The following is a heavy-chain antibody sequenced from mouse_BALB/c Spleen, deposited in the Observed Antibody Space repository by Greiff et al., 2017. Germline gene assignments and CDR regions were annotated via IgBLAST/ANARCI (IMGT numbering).Heavy chain of an antibody. CDR2: ISYSGST. V-gene: IGHV3-8*02. D-gene: IGHD2-14*01. CDR3: ARWDRYDEAWFAY. CDR1: GDSITSGY. Sequence: EVQLQQSGPSLVKPSQTLSLTCSVTGDSITSGYWNWIRKFPGNKLEYMGYISYSGSTYYNPSLKSRISITRDTSKNQYYLQLNSVTTEDTATYYCARWDRYDEAWFAYWGQGTLVTVSA. J-gene: IGHJ3*01.